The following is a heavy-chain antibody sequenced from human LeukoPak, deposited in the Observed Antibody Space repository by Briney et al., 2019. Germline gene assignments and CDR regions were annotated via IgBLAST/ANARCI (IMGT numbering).Heavy chain of an antibody. Sequence: GRSLRLSCAASGFTFSSYAMHWVRQAPGKGLEWVAVISYDGSNKYYADSVKGRFTISRDNSKNTLYLQMNSLRAEDTAVYYCARDSPGIAVAGTLDYWGQGTLVTVSS. J-gene: IGHJ4*02. CDR1: GFTFSSYA. V-gene: IGHV3-30*04. D-gene: IGHD6-19*01. CDR3: ARDSPGIAVAGTLDY. CDR2: ISYDGSNK.